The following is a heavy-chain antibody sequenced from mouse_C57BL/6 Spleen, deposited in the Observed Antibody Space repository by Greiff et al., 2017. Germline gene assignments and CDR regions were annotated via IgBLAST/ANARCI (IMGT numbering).Heavy chain of an antibody. V-gene: IGHV1-69*01. CDR1: GYTFTSYW. CDR2: LDPSDSYT. J-gene: IGHJ2*01. CDR3: SRISYRLDY. Sequence: VQLQQPGAELVMPGASVKLSCKASGYTFTSYWMHWVKQRPGQGLEWIGELDPSDSYTNYNHKFKGKSTLTVDKSSSTAYRQLSSLTSEDSAFDYCSRISYRLDYWGQGTTLTVSS. D-gene: IGHD2-10*01.